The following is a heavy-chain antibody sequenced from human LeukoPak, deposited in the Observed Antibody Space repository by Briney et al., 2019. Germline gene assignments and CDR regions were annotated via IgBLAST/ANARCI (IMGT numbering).Heavy chain of an antibody. J-gene: IGHJ4*02. Sequence: SQTLSLTCTVSGGSISSDNYYWSWIRQPPGKGLEWIGYIYHSGSTYYTPSLKTRVTISVDRPKNQFSLKVNSLTPADTAVYYCARGGSPGYFDYWGQGALVTVSS. CDR3: ARGGSPGYFDY. D-gene: IGHD6-13*01. CDR1: GGSISSDNYY. V-gene: IGHV4-30-2*01. CDR2: IYHSGST.